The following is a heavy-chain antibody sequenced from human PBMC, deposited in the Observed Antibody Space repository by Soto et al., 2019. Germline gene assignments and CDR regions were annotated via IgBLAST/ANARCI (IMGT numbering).Heavy chain of an antibody. D-gene: IGHD6-25*01. CDR2: IYYSGRT. Sequence: QVQLQESGPGLVKPSETLSLTCTVSGGSISSYYWSWIRQPPGKGLEWIGYIYYSGRTNYNPSLKSRVTISVDTSKNQFSLKLSSVTAADTAVYYCARESLSGYLAGFDYWGQGTLVTVSS. CDR3: ARESLSGYLAGFDY. CDR1: GGSISSYY. V-gene: IGHV4-59*01. J-gene: IGHJ4*02.